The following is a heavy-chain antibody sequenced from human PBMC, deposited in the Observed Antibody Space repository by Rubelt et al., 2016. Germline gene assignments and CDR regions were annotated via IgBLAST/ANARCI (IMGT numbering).Heavy chain of an antibody. J-gene: IGHJ4*02. CDR1: GFTFSSYW. V-gene: IGHV3-7*05. CDR3: VRFRPFDY. CDR2: IKEDGSEK. Sequence: EVQLVESGGGLVQPGGSLRLSCAASGFTFSSYWMSWVRQAPGKGLEWVANIKEDGSEKYYVDSVKGRFTISRDNAKNSLYLQMNSLRVEDTAVYYCVRFRPFDYWGQGILVTVSS.